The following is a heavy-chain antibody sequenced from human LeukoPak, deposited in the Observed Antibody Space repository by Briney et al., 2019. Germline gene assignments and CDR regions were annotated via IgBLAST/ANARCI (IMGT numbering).Heavy chain of an antibody. CDR1: GGSISSYY. Sequence: KPSETLSLTCTVSGGSISSYYWSWIRQPPGKGLEWIGYIYYSGSTNYNPSLKSRVTISVDTSKNQFSLKLSSVTAADTAVYYCARSDRYYYGMDVWGQGTTVTVSS. CDR3: ARSDRYYYGMDV. V-gene: IGHV4-59*08. J-gene: IGHJ6*02. CDR2: IYYSGST.